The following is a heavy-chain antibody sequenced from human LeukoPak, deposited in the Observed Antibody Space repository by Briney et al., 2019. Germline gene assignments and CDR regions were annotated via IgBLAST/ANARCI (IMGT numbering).Heavy chain of an antibody. CDR1: GFTFSDYY. V-gene: IGHV3-74*01. Sequence: GGSLRLSCAASGFTFSDYYMSWIRQAPGKGLMWVSRMSGDGSSTNYADSVKGRFTISRDNAKNTLYLQMNSLRVEDTALYYCARSFSNTVRGVGDSWGQGTLVTVSS. D-gene: IGHD3-10*01. CDR2: MSGDGSST. CDR3: ARSFSNTVRGVGDS. J-gene: IGHJ4*02.